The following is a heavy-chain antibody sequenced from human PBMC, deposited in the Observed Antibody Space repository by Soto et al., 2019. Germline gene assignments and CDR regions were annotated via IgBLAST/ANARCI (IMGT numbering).Heavy chain of an antibody. CDR1: GGTFSSDS. CDR3: ARSGGLDRDFNY. J-gene: IGHJ4*02. Sequence: QVQLVQSGAEVKKPGSSVKVSCKASGGTFSSDSFSWVRQAPGQGLEWMGGIIPMFDTPIYAQKFQDIVPITADESTSTASMQLSSVRSGDTAVYYCARSGGLDRDFNYWGQGSLVTVSS. CDR2: IIPMFDTP. D-gene: IGHD2-15*01. V-gene: IGHV1-69*12.